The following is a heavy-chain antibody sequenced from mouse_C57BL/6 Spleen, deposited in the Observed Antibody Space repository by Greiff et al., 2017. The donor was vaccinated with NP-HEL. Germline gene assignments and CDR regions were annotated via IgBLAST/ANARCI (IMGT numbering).Heavy chain of an antibody. J-gene: IGHJ2*01. CDR1: GYTFTDYE. CDR2: IDPETGGT. D-gene: IGHD4-1*01. CDR3: TRDGANWDVY. Sequence: VQLQQSGAELVRPGASVTLSCKASGYTFTDYEMHWVKQTPVHGLEWIGAIDPETGGTAYNQKFKGKARLTADKSSSTAYMELRSLTSEDSAVYYCTRDGANWDVYWGQGTTLTVSS. V-gene: IGHV1-15*01.